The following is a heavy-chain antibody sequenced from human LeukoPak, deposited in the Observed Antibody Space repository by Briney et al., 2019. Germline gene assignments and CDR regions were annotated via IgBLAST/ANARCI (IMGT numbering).Heavy chain of an antibody. J-gene: IGHJ4*02. D-gene: IGHD3-22*01. CDR3: ARALLLSGYYFDY. Sequence: GGSLRLSCAASGFTVSSNYMSWVRQAPGKGLEWVSVIYSGGSTYYADSVKGRFTISRDNSKNTLYLQMNSLRAEDTAVYYCARALLLSGYYFDYWGQGTLVTVSS. V-gene: IGHV3-53*01. CDR2: IYSGGST. CDR1: GFTVSSNY.